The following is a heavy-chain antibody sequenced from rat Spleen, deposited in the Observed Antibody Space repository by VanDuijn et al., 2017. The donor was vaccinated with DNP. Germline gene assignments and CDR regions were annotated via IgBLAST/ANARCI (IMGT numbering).Heavy chain of an antibody. CDR1: GFSLTSNG. D-gene: IGHD1-11*01. J-gene: IGHJ1*01. CDR2: IWAGGST. CDR3: ARHGIVSPYWYFDF. Sequence: QVQLEESGPGLMQPSETLSLTCTVSGFSLTSNGVGWVRQPLGKGLVWMGTIWAGGSTNYNSAVQSRLSISRDTSKSQVFLKMNSLQPEDTGTYYCARHGIVSPYWYFDFWGPGTMVTVSS. V-gene: IGHV2-72*01.